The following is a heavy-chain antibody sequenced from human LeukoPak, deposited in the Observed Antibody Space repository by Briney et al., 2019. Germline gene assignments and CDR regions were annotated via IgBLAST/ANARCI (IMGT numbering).Heavy chain of an antibody. D-gene: IGHD1-7*01. CDR3: ARARTFSCSGTNGGTCPHFLDY. Sequence: SETLSLTCTVSGASITGDYWTWIRQPAGKGLEWIGRIYTSGSANYSPSLKSRVSMSVDTSKNQFSLNLNSVTAADTAVYYCARARTFSCSGTNGGTCPHFLDYWGQGTRVTVSS. CDR2: IYTSGSA. J-gene: IGHJ4*02. CDR1: GASITGDY. V-gene: IGHV4-4*07.